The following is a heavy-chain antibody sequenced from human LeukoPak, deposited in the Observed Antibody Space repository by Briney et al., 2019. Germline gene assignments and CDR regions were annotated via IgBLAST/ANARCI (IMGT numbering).Heavy chain of an antibody. D-gene: IGHD6-13*01. CDR2: IYTSGST. J-gene: IGHJ4*02. CDR3: ARGIAAADTRPFDY. V-gene: IGHV4-4*07. Sequence: SETLSLTCTVSGGSISSYYWSWIRQPAGKGLEWIGRIYTSGSTDYNPSLKSRVTMSIDTSKNQFSLKLSSVTAADTAVYYCARGIAAADTRPFDYWGQGTLVTVSS. CDR1: GGSISSYY.